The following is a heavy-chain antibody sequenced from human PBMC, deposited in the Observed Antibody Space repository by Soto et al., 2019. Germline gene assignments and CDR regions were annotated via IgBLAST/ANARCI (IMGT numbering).Heavy chain of an antibody. D-gene: IGHD3-10*01. CDR1: GFTFSSYS. V-gene: IGHV3-21*01. Sequence: PRGSLRLSCAASGFTFSSYSMNWVRQAPGKGLEWVSSISSSSSYIYYADSVKGRFTISRDNAKNSLYLQMNSLRAEDTAVYYCARDGITMVRGGPSYYYGMDVWGQGTTVTVSS. CDR2: ISSSSSYI. CDR3: ARDGITMVRGGPSYYYGMDV. J-gene: IGHJ6*01.